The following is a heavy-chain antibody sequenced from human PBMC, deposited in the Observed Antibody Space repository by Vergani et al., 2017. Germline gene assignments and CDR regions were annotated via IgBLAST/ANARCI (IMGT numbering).Heavy chain of an antibody. CDR2: IRYDGSNP. Sequence: QEQLLQSGGGVVQPGGSLRLSCIGSGYTFGHFDMHWVRQAPGKGLAWVAFIRYDGSNPQYIDSVKGRFTISRDNSKDTLFLQMNGLRPEDTGTYFCAKKGGSLYYYGVDVWGQGPTITVSS. V-gene: IGHV3-30*02. CDR3: AKKGGSLYYYGVDV. CDR1: GYTFGHFD. D-gene: IGHD1-26*01. J-gene: IGHJ6*02.